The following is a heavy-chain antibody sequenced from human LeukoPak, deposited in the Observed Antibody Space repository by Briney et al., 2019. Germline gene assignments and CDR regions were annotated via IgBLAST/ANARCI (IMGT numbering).Heavy chain of an antibody. Sequence: GGSLRLSCAASGFIFRTYTMTWVRQAPGKGLEWVSSITGDCKYITYADSVKGRFTISRDNAKNSLYLQVASLRGDDTATYYCAREGNDYYYDQWGQGTLVTVSP. CDR3: AREGNDYYYDQ. V-gene: IGHV3-21*01. J-gene: IGHJ4*02. CDR2: ITGDCKYI. CDR1: GFIFRTYT. D-gene: IGHD3-16*01.